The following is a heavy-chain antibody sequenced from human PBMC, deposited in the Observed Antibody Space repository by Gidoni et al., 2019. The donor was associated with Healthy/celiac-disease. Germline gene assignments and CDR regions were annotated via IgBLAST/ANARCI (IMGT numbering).Heavy chain of an antibody. CDR3: ARDRLGSPMVLRPVGYFGMDV. D-gene: IGHD3-10*01. V-gene: IGHV3-66*02. CDR1: AFTVSSNY. Sequence: EVHLLESGGGLVQPGGSLRLPCAASAFTVSSNYMSWVLQAPGQGLEWVSVIYSGGRTYYADPVKGRLTISRDNTKNTRYLQMNSLRAEDTALYCCARDRLGSPMVLRPVGYFGMDVWGQGTTVTVSS. J-gene: IGHJ6*02. CDR2: IYSGGRT.